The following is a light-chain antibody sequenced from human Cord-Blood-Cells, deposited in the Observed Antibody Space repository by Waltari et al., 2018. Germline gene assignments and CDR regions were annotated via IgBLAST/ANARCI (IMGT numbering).Light chain of an antibody. CDR3: CSYAGSYTLGV. CDR2: DVS. J-gene: IGLJ3*02. Sequence: QSALTQPRSVSGSPGQSVTISCPGTSSDFGGYHYVSWYQQHPGKAPKLMIYDVSKRPSGVPDRFSGSKSGNTASLTISGLQAEDEADYYCCSYAGSYTLGVFGGGTKLTVL. CDR1: SSDFGGYHY. V-gene: IGLV2-11*01.